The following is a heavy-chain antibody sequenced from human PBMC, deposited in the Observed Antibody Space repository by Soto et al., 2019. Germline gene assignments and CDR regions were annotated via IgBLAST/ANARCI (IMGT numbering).Heavy chain of an antibody. CDR1: GYTFTSYD. CDR3: ASTSYGDNVDY. D-gene: IGHD4-17*01. CDR2: MNPNSGNT. Sequence: QVQLVQSGAEVKKPGASVKVSCKASGYTFTSYDINWVRQAPGQGLEWRGWMNPNSGNTCYAQKCQCRVNMTRNTPIFTAYMEVSSLRSEDTAVYYGASTSYGDNVDYWGQGTRVTVSS. V-gene: IGHV1-8*01. J-gene: IGHJ4*02.